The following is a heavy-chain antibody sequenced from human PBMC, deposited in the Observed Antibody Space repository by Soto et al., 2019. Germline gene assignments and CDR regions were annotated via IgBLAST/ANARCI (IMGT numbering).Heavy chain of an antibody. V-gene: IGHV1-46*01. CDR3: ARSHAGYYDSSGYNWFDP. D-gene: IGHD3-22*01. J-gene: IGHJ5*02. CDR1: GYTFTMYY. Sequence: ASVKVSCKASGYTFTMYYMHWVLQPPLQGLEWMGIINPSGGSTSYAQKFQGRVTMTRDTSTSTVYMELSSLRSEDTAVYYCARSHAGYYDSSGYNWFDPWGQGTLVTVSS. CDR2: INPSGGST.